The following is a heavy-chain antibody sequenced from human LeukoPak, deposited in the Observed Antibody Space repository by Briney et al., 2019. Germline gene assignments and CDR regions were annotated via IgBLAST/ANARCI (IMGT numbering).Heavy chain of an antibody. J-gene: IGHJ4*02. V-gene: IGHV3-11*04. D-gene: IGHD6-13*01. CDR3: ARQIYSSSWWYFDY. CDR1: GFTFSDYY. CDR2: ISNSGSTI. Sequence: PGGSLRLSCAASGFTFSDYYMSWIRQAPGKGLEWVSYISNSGSTIYYADSVKGRFTISRDNAKNSLYLQMNSLRAEDTAVYYCARQIYSSSWWYFDYWGQGTLVTASS.